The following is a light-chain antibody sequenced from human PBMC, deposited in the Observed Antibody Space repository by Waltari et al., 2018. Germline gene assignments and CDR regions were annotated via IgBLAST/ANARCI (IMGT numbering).Light chain of an antibody. CDR1: QSISSW. Sequence: DIKMTQSPSTLSASVGDRVTITRRASQSISSWLAWYQQKPGKAPKLLIYKASNLESGVPSRFSAGGSETEFTLTISGLQPDDFATYYCQQYNGYPWTFGQGTKVEVK. CDR2: KAS. J-gene: IGKJ1*01. CDR3: QQYNGYPWT. V-gene: IGKV1-5*03.